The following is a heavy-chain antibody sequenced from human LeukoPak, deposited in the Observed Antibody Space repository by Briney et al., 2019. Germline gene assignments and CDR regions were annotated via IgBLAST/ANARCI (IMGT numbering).Heavy chain of an antibody. V-gene: IGHV4-59*11. J-gene: IGHJ4*02. CDR1: GGFISSHF. CDR2: VYYTGSS. CDR3: ARYSGVPAAISY. Sequence: PSETLPLTCTVSGGFISSHFWSWVRQPPGKGLEWIGNVYYTGSSNYNPSLKSRITVSVDTSKNQFSLKLSSVTAADTAVYYCARYSGVPAAISYWGQGTLVTVSS. D-gene: IGHD2-2*01.